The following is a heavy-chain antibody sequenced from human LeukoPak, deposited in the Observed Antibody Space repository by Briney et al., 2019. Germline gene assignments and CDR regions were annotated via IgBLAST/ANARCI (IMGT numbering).Heavy chain of an antibody. Sequence: SVTVSCTASGGTFSSYAISWVRQAPGQGLEWMGGIIPIFGTANYAQKFQGRVTITADESTSTAYMELSSLRSEDTAVYYCARGYDFWSGSYYYYYGMDVWGQGTTVTVSS. J-gene: IGHJ6*02. V-gene: IGHV1-69*01. CDR3: ARGYDFWSGSYYYYYGMDV. CDR2: IIPIFGTA. D-gene: IGHD3-3*01. CDR1: GGTFSSYA.